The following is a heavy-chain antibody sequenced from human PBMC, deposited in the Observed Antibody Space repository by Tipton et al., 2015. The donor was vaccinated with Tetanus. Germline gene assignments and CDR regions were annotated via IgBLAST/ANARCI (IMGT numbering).Heavy chain of an antibody. CDR2: INHSGST. D-gene: IGHD6-13*01. CDR3: ARRRRFYAPYSSSWYYGMDV. CDR1: GGSFSGYY. Sequence: TLSLTCAVYGGSFSGYYWSWIRQPPGKGLEWIGEINHSGSTNYNPSLKSRVTISVDTSKNQFSLKLNSVTAADTAVYYCARRRRFYAPYSSSWYYGMDVWGQGTTVTVSS. V-gene: IGHV4-34*01. J-gene: IGHJ6*02.